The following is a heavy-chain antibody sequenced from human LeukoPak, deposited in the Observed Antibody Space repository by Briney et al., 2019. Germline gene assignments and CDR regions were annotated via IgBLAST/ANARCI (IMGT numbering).Heavy chain of an antibody. Sequence: GGSLRLSCAASGFTFSSYGMNWVRQAPGKGLEWVSSISSSSSYIYYADSVKGRFTISRDNAKNSLCLQMNSLRAEDTAVYYCARSRQLPTRIDYWGQGTLVTVSS. CDR2: ISSSSSYI. V-gene: IGHV3-21*01. D-gene: IGHD2-2*01. CDR3: ARSRQLPTRIDY. J-gene: IGHJ4*02. CDR1: GFTFSSYG.